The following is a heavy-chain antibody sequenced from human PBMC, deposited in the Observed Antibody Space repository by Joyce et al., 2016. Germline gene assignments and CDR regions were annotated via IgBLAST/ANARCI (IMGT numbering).Heavy chain of an antibody. CDR2: IFYTGST. V-gene: IGHV4-59*01. CDR3: ARVGSSWSFGY. Sequence: QVQLQESGPGLVKPSETLSLTCTVSGDSIGTYYWNWIRQPPGKGLEWIGYIFYTGSTNYNPSLKSRVTMSVDMSNNQFSLNLNSVTAADTAVYYCARVGSSWSFGYWGQGTLVTVSS. J-gene: IGHJ4*02. D-gene: IGHD6-13*01. CDR1: GDSIGTYY.